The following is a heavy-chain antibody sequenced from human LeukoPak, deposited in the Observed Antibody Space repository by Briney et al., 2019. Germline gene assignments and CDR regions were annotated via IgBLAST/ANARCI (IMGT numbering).Heavy chain of an antibody. CDR2: IYYSGST. CDR3: ARARGYYDSSGYYDY. V-gene: IGHV4-59*01. D-gene: IGHD3-22*01. J-gene: IGHJ4*02. Sequence: PPETLSLTCTVSGGSISSYYWSWIRQPPGKGLEWIGYIYYSGSTNYNPSLKSRITISVDTSKNQFSLKLSSVTAADTAVYYCARARGYYDSSGYYDYWGQGTLVTVSS. CDR1: GGSISSYY.